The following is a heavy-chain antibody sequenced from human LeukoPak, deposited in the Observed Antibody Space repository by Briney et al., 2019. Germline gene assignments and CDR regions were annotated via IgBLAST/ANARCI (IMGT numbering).Heavy chain of an antibody. CDR1: GLTFNNYA. V-gene: IGHV3-23*01. J-gene: IGHJ4*02. Sequence: GGSLRPSCAVPGLTFNNYAMSWVRQAPGKGLEWVSGIRGSGGSTDYADSVKGRFTISRDNSKNTLYLHMNSPRAEDTAVYSCAKDIMGSGSHALDYWGQGTLVTVSS. D-gene: IGHD1-26*01. CDR2: IRGSGGST. CDR3: AKDIMGSGSHALDY.